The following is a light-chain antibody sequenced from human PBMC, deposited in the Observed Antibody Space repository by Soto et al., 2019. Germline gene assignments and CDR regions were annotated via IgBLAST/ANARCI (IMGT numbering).Light chain of an antibody. J-gene: IGKJ5*01. V-gene: IGKV3-11*01. CDR2: GAS. Sequence: EFVLTQSPGTLSLSPGERATLSCRASQSVGSNYLAWYQQKPGQAPRLLIYGASNRATGIPARFSGSGSGTDFTLTISSLEPEDFAVYYCQQRSNWPITFGQGTRLEI. CDR1: QSVGSNY. CDR3: QQRSNWPIT.